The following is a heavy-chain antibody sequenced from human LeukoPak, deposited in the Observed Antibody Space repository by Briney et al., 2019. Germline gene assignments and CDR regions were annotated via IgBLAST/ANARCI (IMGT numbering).Heavy chain of an antibody. CDR2: INHSGST. Sequence: SETLSLTCAVYGGSFSGYYWSWIRQPPGKGLEWIGEINHSGSTNYNPSLKSRVTISVDTSKNKFSLKLSSVTAADTAVYYCARGRPPAELVDDYWGQGTLVTVSS. CDR3: ARGRPPAELVDDY. J-gene: IGHJ4*02. V-gene: IGHV4-34*01. D-gene: IGHD3-10*01. CDR1: GGSFSGYY.